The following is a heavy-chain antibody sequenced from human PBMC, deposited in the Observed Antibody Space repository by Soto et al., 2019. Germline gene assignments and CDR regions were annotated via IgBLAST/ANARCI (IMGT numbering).Heavy chain of an antibody. Sequence: ASVKVSCKASGYTFTSNGISWVRQAPGQGLEWMGWISAYNGNTNYAQKLQGRVTMTTDTSTSTAYMELRSLRSDDTAVYYCAREVPVRYFDWLSREDYYYYGMDVWGQGTTVTVSS. CDR2: ISAYNGNT. D-gene: IGHD3-9*01. J-gene: IGHJ6*02. CDR3: AREVPVRYFDWLSREDYYYYGMDV. CDR1: GYTFTSNG. V-gene: IGHV1-18*01.